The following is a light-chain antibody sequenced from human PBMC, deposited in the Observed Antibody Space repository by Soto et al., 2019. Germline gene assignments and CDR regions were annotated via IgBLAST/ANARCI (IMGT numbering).Light chain of an antibody. Sequence: DIQMTQSPSSRYTSVGDRVTITCRASQGISNYLAWYQQKPGTVPKLLIYAASTWQSGVPSRFSGSGSGTDFTLTISSLQPEDVATYYCQKYNSAPYTFGQGTKLEIK. CDR2: AAS. V-gene: IGKV1-27*01. CDR1: QGISNY. J-gene: IGKJ2*01. CDR3: QKYNSAPYT.